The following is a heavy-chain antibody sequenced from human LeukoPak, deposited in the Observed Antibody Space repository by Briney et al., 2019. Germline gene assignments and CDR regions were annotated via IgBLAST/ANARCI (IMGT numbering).Heavy chain of an antibody. V-gene: IGHV3-23*01. D-gene: IGHD4-17*01. CDR2: LSGSGGST. CDR1: RFTFSSYA. CDR3: AKGPYGDYGRLGEGAFDM. J-gene: IGHJ3*02. Sequence: GGSLRLSCATSRFTFSSYAMSWVRQAPGKGLEWVAGLSGSGGSTFYADSVKGRFTISRDNSKNILYLQMNSLRADDSALYYCAKGPYGDYGRLGEGAFDMWGQGTKVTVSS.